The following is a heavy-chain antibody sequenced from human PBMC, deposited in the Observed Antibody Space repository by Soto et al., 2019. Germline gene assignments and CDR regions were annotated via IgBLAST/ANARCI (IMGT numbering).Heavy chain of an antibody. V-gene: IGHV1-18*01. Sequence: GASVKVSCKASGFTFTSHGISWVRQAPGPRLEWMGWIRGFDGNTNYAQKLQGRVTMTTDTSTSTAYMELRSLRSDDTAVYYCARDYGILTPYYLALTRLDVWGQGTTVTVSS. CDR1: GFTFTSHG. CDR3: ARDYGILTPYYLALTRLDV. J-gene: IGHJ6*02. D-gene: IGHD3-9*01. CDR2: IRGFDGNT.